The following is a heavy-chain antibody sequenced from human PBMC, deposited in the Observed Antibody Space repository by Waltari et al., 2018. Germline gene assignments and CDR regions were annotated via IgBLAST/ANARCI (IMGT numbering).Heavy chain of an antibody. CDR1: GGTFSSYA. D-gene: IGHD3-10*01. CDR2: IIPIFGTA. V-gene: IGHV1-69*08. J-gene: IGHJ6*02. Sequence: QVQLVQSGAEVKKPGSSVKVSCKASGGTFSSYAISWVRQAPGHGLEWMGRIIPIFGTANYAQKFQGRVTITADKSTSTAYMELSSLRSEDTAVYYCARDYGSGSTPGGYYYYGMDVWGQGTTVTVSS. CDR3: ARDYGSGSTPGGYYYYGMDV.